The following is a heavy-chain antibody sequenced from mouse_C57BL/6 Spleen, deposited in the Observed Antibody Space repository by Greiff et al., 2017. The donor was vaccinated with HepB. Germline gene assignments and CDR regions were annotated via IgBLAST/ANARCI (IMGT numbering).Heavy chain of an antibody. CDR2: IDPETGGT. J-gene: IGHJ4*01. CDR3: TRWTYALDY. CDR1: GYTFTDYE. Sequence: VQLQESGAELVRPGASVTLSCKASGYTFTDYEMHWVKQTPVHGLEWIGAIDPETGGTAYNQKFKGKAILTADKSSSTAYMELRSLTSEDSAVYYCTRWTYALDYWGQGPSATVPS. V-gene: IGHV1-15*01.